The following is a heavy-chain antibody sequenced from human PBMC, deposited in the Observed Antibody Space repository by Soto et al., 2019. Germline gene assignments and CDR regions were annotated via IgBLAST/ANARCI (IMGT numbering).Heavy chain of an antibody. CDR2: ISGSAGST. Sequence: EVQLLESGGGLVQPGGSLRLSCAASGFTFPSYGMTWVRQSPGKGLVWVSSISGSAGSTYYADFVKGRFTISRVNSKNTLSLQVYSLSAEATAVYSSAQDSIRIYDFWSGNENWFDPWGQGTLVTVSS. D-gene: IGHD3-3*01. V-gene: IGHV3-23*01. CDR1: GFTFPSYG. CDR3: AQDSIRIYDFWSGNENWFDP. J-gene: IGHJ5*02.